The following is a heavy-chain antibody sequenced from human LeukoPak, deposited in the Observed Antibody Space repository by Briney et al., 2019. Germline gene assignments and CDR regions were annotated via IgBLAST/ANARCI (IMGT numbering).Heavy chain of an antibody. CDR1: GFTFNNYA. CDR2: ISYDGSNK. J-gene: IGHJ1*01. V-gene: IGHV3-30*18. CDR3: AKDWYYYDSSGYSSEYFQH. Sequence: GGSLRLSCVASGFTFNNYAMSWVRQAPGKGLEWVAVISYDGSNKYYADSVKGRFTISRDNSKNTLYLQMNSLRAEDTAVYYCAKDWYYYDSSGYSSEYFQHWGQGTLVTVSS. D-gene: IGHD3-22*01.